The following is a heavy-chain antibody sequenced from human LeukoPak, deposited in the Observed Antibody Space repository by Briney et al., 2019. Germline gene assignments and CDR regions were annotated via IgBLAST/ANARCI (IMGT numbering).Heavy chain of an antibody. V-gene: IGHV1-69*01. D-gene: IGHD3-16*02. J-gene: IGHJ4*02. CDR2: IIPIFGTA. Sequence: GSSVKVSCKASGGTFSSYAISWVRQAPGQGLEWMGGIIPIFGTANYAQKLQGRVTITADESTSTAYMELSSLRSEDTAVYYCARDRGLRLGELSPRGYYFDYWGQGTLVTVSS. CDR3: ARDRGLRLGELSPRGYYFDY. CDR1: GGTFSSYA.